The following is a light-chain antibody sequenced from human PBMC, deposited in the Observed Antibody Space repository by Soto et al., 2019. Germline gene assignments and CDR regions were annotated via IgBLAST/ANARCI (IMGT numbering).Light chain of an antibody. CDR1: QSISSW. J-gene: IGKJ1*01. V-gene: IGKV1-5*03. CDR2: KAS. CDR3: QQYSTYSRT. Sequence: DTQMTQSPSTLSASLGDRVTITCRASQSISSWLAWYQQKPGKAPKLLIYKASNLESGVPSRFSGSGSGTEFTLTISSLQPDDFATYYCQQYSTYSRTFGQGTKVEIK.